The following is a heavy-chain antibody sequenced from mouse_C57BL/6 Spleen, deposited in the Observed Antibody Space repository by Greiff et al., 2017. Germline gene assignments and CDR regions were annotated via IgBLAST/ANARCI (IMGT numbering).Heavy chain of an antibody. V-gene: IGHV1-42*01. J-gene: IGHJ4*01. Sequence: DVQLQESGPELVKPGASVKISCKASGYSFTGYYMNWVKQSPEKSLEWIGEINPSTGGTTYNQKFKAKATLTVDKSSSTAYMQLKSLTSEDSAVYYCARSGRPYYAMDYWGQGTSVTVSS. D-gene: IGHD1-3*01. CDR1: GYSFTGYY. CDR2: INPSTGGT. CDR3: ARSGRPYYAMDY.